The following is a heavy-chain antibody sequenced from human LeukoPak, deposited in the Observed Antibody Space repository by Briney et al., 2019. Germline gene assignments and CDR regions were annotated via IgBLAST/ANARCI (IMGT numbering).Heavy chain of an antibody. D-gene: IGHD1-26*01. V-gene: IGHV3-21*01. CDR1: GFTFSSYS. CDR2: IISSRRYI. CDR3: ARDWDAGFDL. Sequence: PGGSLRLSCAASGFTFSSYSMNWVRQAPGKGLEWVSPIISSRRYIYYADSVKGRFTISRDNAKNSLYLQMNSLRAEDTAVYYCARDWDAGFDLWGRGTLVTVSS. J-gene: IGHJ2*01.